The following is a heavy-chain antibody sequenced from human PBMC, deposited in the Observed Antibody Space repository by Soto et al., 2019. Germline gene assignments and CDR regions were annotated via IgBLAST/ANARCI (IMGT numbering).Heavy chain of an antibody. CDR1: GYSFTSYW. V-gene: IGHV5-10-1*01. CDR3: ARDGDDSRPPDSFDY. D-gene: IGHD3-22*01. CDR2: IDPSDSYT. J-gene: IGHJ4*02. Sequence: GESLKISCKGSGYSFTSYWISWVRQMPGKGLEWMGRIDPSDSYTNYSPSFQGHVTISADKSISTAYLQWSSLKAEDTAVYCCARDGDDSRPPDSFDYWGQGTLVTVSS.